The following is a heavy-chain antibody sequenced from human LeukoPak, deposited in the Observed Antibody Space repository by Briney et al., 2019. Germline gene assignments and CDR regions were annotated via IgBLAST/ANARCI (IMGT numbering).Heavy chain of an antibody. CDR1: GATFSSYA. J-gene: IGHJ4*02. D-gene: IGHD1-26*01. CDR3: ARARSGSYTYYFDY. Sequence: SVKVSCKASGATFSSYAISWGRQAPGQGLGWMGGIIPIFGTANYAQKCQGRVTITADESTSTAYMELSSLRSEDTAVYYCARARSGSYTYYFDYWGQGTLVTVSS. V-gene: IGHV1-69*13. CDR2: IIPIFGTA.